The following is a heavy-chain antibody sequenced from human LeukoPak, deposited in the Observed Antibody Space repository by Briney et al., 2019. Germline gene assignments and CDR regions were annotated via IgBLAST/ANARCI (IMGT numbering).Heavy chain of an antibody. CDR1: GYTFTSYG. D-gene: IGHD5-12*01. Sequence: GASVKLSCKASGYTFTSYGISWVRQAPGQGLEWMGWISAYNGNTNYAQKLQGRVTMTTDTSTSAAYMELRSLRSDDTAVYYCARLGDGYNYWGYKAPGTFDYWGQGTLVTVSS. CDR2: ISAYNGNT. J-gene: IGHJ4*02. CDR3: ARLGDGYNYWGYKAPGTFDY. V-gene: IGHV1-18*01.